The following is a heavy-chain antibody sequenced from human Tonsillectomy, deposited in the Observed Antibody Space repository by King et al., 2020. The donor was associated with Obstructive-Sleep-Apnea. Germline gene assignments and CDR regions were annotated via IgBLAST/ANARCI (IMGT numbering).Heavy chain of an antibody. J-gene: IGHJ4*02. Sequence: VELVESGGGVVAPGRSVRFACTASGFTVTNFAVHWVCEAPGKGLVWVGVKRFVGTVKYFADSVNGGFTISRDISNDMLYLQKNSLRAEDTAVYCCAKGYSSGWHDRYFDYWGQGTLVTVSS. V-gene: IGHV3-30*02. D-gene: IGHD6-19*01. CDR3: AKGYSSGWHDRYFDY. CDR1: GFTVTNFA. CDR2: KRFVGTVK.